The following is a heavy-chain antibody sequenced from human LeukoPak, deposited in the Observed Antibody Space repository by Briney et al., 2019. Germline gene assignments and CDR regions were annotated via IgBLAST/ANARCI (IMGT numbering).Heavy chain of an antibody. CDR3: ARDLLRWGGY. D-gene: IGHD4-23*01. CDR1: GFTFSSYE. CDR2: ISSSGSTI. J-gene: IGHJ4*02. V-gene: IGHV3-48*03. Sequence: GSLRLFCAASGFTFSSYEMNWVRQAPGKGLEWVSYISSSGSTIYYADSVKGRFTISRDNAKNSLYLQMNSLRAEDTAVYYCARDLLRWGGYWGQGTLVTVSS.